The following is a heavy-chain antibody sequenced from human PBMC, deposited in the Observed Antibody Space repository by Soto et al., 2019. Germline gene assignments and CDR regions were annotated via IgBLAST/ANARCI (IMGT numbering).Heavy chain of an antibody. V-gene: IGHV4-59*12. Sequence: PSETLSLTCTVSGGSISPYYWSWIRQPPGKGLEWVGYIYYGGSTNYNPSLKSRVTISVDTSKNQFSLKLSSVTAADTAVYYCARGGPGGYYYGMDVWGQGTTVTVSS. CDR2: IYYGGST. J-gene: IGHJ6*02. D-gene: IGHD3-10*01. CDR3: ARGGPGGYYYGMDV. CDR1: GGSISPYY.